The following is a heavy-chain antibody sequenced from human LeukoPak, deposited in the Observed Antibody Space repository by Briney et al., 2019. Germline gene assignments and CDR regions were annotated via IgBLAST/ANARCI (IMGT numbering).Heavy chain of an antibody. J-gene: IGHJ4*02. Sequence: PSETLSLTRTVSGGSISSYYWSWMRQPAGKGLEWIGRISSSGSTNYNPSLKSRVTVSVDTSKNQFSLRLTSVTAADTAVYYCARVVAHTLDYWGQGTLVTVSS. CDR3: ARVVAHTLDY. CDR2: ISSSGST. V-gene: IGHV4-4*07. CDR1: GGSISSYY.